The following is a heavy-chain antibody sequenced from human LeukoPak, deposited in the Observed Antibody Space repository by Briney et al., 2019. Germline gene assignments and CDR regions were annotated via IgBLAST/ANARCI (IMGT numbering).Heavy chain of an antibody. D-gene: IGHD1-26*01. V-gene: IGHV4-39*01. Sequence: SETLSLTCTVSGGSISSSSYYWGWIRQPPGKGLEWIGSIYYSGSTYYNPSLKSRVTISVDTSKNRFSLKLSSVTAADTAVYYCARQQSGSYLVDFDYWGQGTLVTVSS. CDR1: GGSISSSSYY. J-gene: IGHJ4*02. CDR2: IYYSGST. CDR3: ARQQSGSYLVDFDY.